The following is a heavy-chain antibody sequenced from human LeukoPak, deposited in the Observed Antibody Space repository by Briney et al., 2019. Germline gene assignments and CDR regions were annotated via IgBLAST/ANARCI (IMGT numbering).Heavy chain of an antibody. CDR3: ARDFVIAATTEYFQY. D-gene: IGHD6-13*01. CDR1: GGSISSGSYY. Sequence: KTSETLSLTCTVSGGSISSGSYYWSWIRQPAGKGPEWIGHIYTSGSTKYNPSLKSRVTISADTSKNQFSLKLSSVTAADTAVYYCARDFVIAATTEYFQYWGQGTLVTVSS. CDR2: IYTSGST. V-gene: IGHV4-61*09. J-gene: IGHJ1*01.